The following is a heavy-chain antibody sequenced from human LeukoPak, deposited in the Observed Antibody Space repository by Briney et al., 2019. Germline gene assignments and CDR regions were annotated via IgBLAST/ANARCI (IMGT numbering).Heavy chain of an antibody. J-gene: IGHJ4*01. V-gene: IGHV3-30*18. CDR2: ISYDGSNQ. D-gene: IGHD3-22*01. CDR3: AKDRLGALYYYYSSCYYRFYY. Sequence: GGSLRLSCAASEFTFSSYGMHWVRQAPGKGLEWVAVISYDGSNQYYADTVKGRFTISRDNSKNTLYLQMNSLRAEDTAVYYCAKDRLGALYYYYSSCYYRFYYWGQGTLVTVSS. CDR1: EFTFSSYG.